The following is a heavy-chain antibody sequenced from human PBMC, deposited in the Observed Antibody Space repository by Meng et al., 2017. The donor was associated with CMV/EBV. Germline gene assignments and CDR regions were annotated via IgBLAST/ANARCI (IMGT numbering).Heavy chain of an antibody. V-gene: IGHV5-10-1*01. CDR1: GYSFTNYW. CDR3: AVGWYFDFDY. Sequence: GESLKISCQGFGYSFTNYWISWVRQMPGKGLEWMGTIDPSDSYTNYSPSFQGHVTISADKSISTAYLQWSSLKASDTAMYYCAVGWYFDFDYWGQGTLVTVSS. J-gene: IGHJ4*02. CDR2: IDPSDSYT. D-gene: IGHD1-14*01.